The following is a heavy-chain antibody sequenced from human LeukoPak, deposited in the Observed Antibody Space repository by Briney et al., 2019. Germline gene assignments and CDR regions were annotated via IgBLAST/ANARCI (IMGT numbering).Heavy chain of an antibody. CDR3: ARVVVPAAIGEFDY. CDR1: GYTFTSYG. D-gene: IGHD2-2*01. Sequence: GASVKVSCKASGYTFTSYGISWVRQAPGQGLKWMGWISAYNGNTNYAQKLQGRVTMTTDTSTSTAYMELRSLRSDDTAVYYCARVVVPAAIGEFDYWGQGTLVTVSS. J-gene: IGHJ4*02. CDR2: ISAYNGNT. V-gene: IGHV1-18*01.